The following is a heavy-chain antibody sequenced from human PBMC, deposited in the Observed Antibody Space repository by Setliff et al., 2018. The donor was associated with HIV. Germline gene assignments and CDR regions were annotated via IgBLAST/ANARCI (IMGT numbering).Heavy chain of an antibody. J-gene: IGHJ5*01. D-gene: IGHD5-18*01. CDR3: ARIPNPGHSFGWFDS. Sequence: SETLSLTCTVSGGFIGSGDGHGTWIRQSPGEGLEWIGYIFYSGYAKYNPSLRGRVTVSLDTSKNQFYLKLTSLTAEDTAVYYCARIPNPGHSFGWFDSWGQGTLVTVSS. CDR2: IFYSGYA. V-gene: IGHV4-31*03. CDR1: GGFIGSGDGH.